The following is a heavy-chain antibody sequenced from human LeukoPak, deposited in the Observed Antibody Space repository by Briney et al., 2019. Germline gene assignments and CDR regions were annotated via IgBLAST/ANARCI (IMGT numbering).Heavy chain of an antibody. Sequence: GGSLRLSCAASGFTFSIYSMNWVRQAPGKGLEWVSYISSSSSTIYYADSVKGRFTISRDNAKNSLYLQMNSLRAEDTAVYYCARGVPTGTTSPLFDYWGQGTLVTVSS. D-gene: IGHD1-7*01. V-gene: IGHV3-48*04. CDR1: GFTFSIYS. CDR2: ISSSSSTI. J-gene: IGHJ4*02. CDR3: ARGVPTGTTSPLFDY.